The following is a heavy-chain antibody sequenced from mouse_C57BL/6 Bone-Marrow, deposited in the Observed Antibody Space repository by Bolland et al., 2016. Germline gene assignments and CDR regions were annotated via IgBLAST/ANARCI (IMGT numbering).Heavy chain of an antibody. CDR3: VRPTRAYLDY. CDR2: SKSSNYAT. D-gene: IGHD2-10*01. J-gene: IGHJ2*01. Sequence: SKSSNYATYYADSVKDRFTISRDDSQSMLYLQMNNLKTEDTAMYYCVRPTRAYLDYWGQGTT. V-gene: IGHV10-3*01.